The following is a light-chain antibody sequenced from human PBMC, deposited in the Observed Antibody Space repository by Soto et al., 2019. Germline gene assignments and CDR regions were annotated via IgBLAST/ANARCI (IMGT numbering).Light chain of an antibody. V-gene: IGLV2-14*01. CDR2: EVT. Sequence: QSVLTQPASVSGSPGQSITISCTGTSRDIGNYNYVSWYQHHPGKAPKLMIYEVTSRPSGVSDRFSGSKSGMTASLTISGLQPEDEADYFCASYRSANTIVVLGNGTKLT. CDR3: ASYRSANTIVV. CDR1: SRDIGNYNY. J-gene: IGLJ1*01.